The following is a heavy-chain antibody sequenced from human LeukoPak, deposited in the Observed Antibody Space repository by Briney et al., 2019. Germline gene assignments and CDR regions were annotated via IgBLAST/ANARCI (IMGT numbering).Heavy chain of an antibody. V-gene: IGHV4-4*07. CDR2: LDSSGST. J-gene: IGHJ4*02. CDR1: GGSISGYY. D-gene: IGHD2-21*01. CDR3: ARGTSCGSKCFSDY. Sequence: PSETLSLTCKVSGGSISGYYWSWIRQPAGKGLEWIGRLDSSGSTNYNSSLKSRVTMSIDRSQFSLRLTSVTAADTAIYYCARGTSCGSKCFSDYWGQGILVTVSS.